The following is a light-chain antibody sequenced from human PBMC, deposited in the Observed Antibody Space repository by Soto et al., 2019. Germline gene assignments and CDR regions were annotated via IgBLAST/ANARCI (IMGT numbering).Light chain of an antibody. CDR3: QTWGTGIRV. CDR1: SGHSSYA. V-gene: IGLV4-69*01. J-gene: IGLJ1*01. CDR2: LNSDGSH. Sequence: QPVLPQSPSASASLGASVKLTCTLSSGHSSYAIAWHQQQPEKGPRYLMKLNSDGSHSKGDGIPDRFSGSSSGAERYLTISSLQSEDEADYYCQTWGTGIRVFGTGTKATVL.